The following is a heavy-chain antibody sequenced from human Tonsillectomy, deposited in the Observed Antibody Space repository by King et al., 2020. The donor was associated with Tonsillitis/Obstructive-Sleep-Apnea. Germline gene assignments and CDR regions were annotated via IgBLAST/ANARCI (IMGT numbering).Heavy chain of an antibody. V-gene: IGHV3-30*04. D-gene: IGHD3-3*01. J-gene: IGHJ4*02. Sequence: VQLVESGGGVVQPGRSLRLSCAASGFTFSSYAMHWVRQAPGKGLEWVAVISYDGSNKYYADSVKGRFTISRDNSKNTLYLQMNSLRAEDTAVYYCARSDFWSCIDCFDYWGQGTLVTVSS. CDR3: ARSDFWSCIDCFDY. CDR1: GFTFSSYA. CDR2: ISYDGSNK.